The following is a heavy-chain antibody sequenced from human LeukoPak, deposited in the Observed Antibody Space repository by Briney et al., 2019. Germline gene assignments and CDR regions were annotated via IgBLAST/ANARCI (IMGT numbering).Heavy chain of an antibody. CDR3: ARGAPVTMIVVVPNY. CDR2: INPNSGGT. V-gene: IGHV1-2*02. Sequence: ASVKVSCKASGYTFTGYYMHWVRQAPGQGLEWMGWINPNSGGTNYAQKFQGRVTMTRDTSISTAYMELSRLRSDDTAVYYCARGAPVTMIVVVPNYWGQGTLVTVSS. J-gene: IGHJ4*02. CDR1: GYTFTGYY. D-gene: IGHD3-22*01.